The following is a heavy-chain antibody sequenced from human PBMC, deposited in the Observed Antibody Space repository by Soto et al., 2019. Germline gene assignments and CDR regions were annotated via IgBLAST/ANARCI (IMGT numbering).Heavy chain of an antibody. D-gene: IGHD6-13*01. CDR3: ARGHRIAAAPYYYYGMDV. Sequence: ASVKFSCKASGYTFTSYGISWVRQAPGQGLDWMGWISAYNGNTNYAQKLQGRVTMTTDTSTSTAYMELRSLRSDDTAVYYCARGHRIAAAPYYYYGMDVCGQGTTVTVSS. CDR2: ISAYNGNT. CDR1: GYTFTSYG. V-gene: IGHV1-18*04. J-gene: IGHJ6*02.